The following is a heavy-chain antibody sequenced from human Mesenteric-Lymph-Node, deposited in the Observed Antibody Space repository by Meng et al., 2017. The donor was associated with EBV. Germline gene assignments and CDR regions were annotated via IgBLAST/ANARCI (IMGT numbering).Heavy chain of an antibody. CDR2: ISDRAST. J-gene: IGHJ4*02. D-gene: IGHD3-22*01. V-gene: IGHV4-39*01. Sequence: LHGSGSCLLTRSDTLTLTCSVSGASLTSTSYYWVRIRQPPGKGLEWIGSISDRASTYYNPSLKRRVPISVDTPKNQFSLKLRSVTATDTAVYYCARADYYDTSGNLDFWGQGTLVTVSS. CDR1: GASLTSTSYY. CDR3: ARADYYDTSGNLDF.